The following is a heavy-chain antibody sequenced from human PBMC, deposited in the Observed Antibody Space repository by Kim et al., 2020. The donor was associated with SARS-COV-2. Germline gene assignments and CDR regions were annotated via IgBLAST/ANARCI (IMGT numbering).Heavy chain of an antibody. CDR2: ISYDGSNK. CDR1: GFTFSSYA. Sequence: GGSLRLSCAASGFTFSSYAMHWVRQAPGKGLEWVAVISYDGSNKYYADSVKGRFTISRDNSKNTLYLQMNSLRAEDTAVYYCAREEYSSGWYRYWGQGTLVTVSS. D-gene: IGHD6-19*01. CDR3: AREEYSSGWYRY. J-gene: IGHJ4*02. V-gene: IGHV3-30-3*01.